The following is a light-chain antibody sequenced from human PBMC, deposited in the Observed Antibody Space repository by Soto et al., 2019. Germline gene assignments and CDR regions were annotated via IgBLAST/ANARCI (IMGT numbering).Light chain of an antibody. CDR3: QQRAHWPPRT. J-gene: IGKJ1*01. V-gene: IGKV3-11*01. Sequence: EIVLTQSPATLSLFPGERATLSCRASQSVSTYLAWLQQKPGQAPRLLIYDATNRATGIPPRFSGSGSGTDFTLTISSLEPEDFAVYYCQQRAHWPPRTFGQGTKVEIK. CDR1: QSVSTY. CDR2: DAT.